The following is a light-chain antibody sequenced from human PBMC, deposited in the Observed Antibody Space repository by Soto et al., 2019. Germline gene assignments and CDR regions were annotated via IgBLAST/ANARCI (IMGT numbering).Light chain of an antibody. Sequence: EIVMTQSPATLSVSPGERATLCCRASQSISNKVAWYQHKPGQAPRLLIYGVSSRATSIPDRFSGSGAGTDFTLTISRLEPEDFAVYYCQQYGSSTWTFGQGTKVDIK. CDR3: QQYGSSTWT. CDR1: QSISNK. V-gene: IGKV3-20*01. CDR2: GVS. J-gene: IGKJ1*01.